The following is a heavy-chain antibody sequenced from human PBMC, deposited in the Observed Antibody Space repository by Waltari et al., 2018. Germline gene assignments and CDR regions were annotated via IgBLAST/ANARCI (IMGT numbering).Heavy chain of an antibody. CDR1: GFTFSSYS. Sequence: VQLVESGGGLVKPGGSLRLSCAASGFTFSSYSMNWVRQAPGKGLEWIGEINHSGSTNYNPSLKSRVTISVDTSKNQFSLKLSSVTAADTAVYYCAREAVDYDSADYWGQGTLVTVSS. CDR2: INHSGST. CDR3: AREAVDYDSADY. J-gene: IGHJ4*02. D-gene: IGHD4-17*01. V-gene: IGHV4-34*01.